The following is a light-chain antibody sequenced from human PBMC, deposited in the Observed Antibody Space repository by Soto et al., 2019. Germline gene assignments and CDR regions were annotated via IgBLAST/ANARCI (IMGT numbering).Light chain of an antibody. J-gene: IGLJ3*02. CDR3: CSYAGSSTWV. CDR2: DVT. V-gene: IGLV2-23*02. CDR1: SSDVGSFNL. Sequence: QSALTQPASVSGSPGQSITLSCTGTSSDVGSFNLVSWYQHHPGKAPKLMIYDVTKRPSGVSNRFSGSKSGDTASLTISGLQAEDEADYYCCSYAGSSTWVFGGGTKLTVL.